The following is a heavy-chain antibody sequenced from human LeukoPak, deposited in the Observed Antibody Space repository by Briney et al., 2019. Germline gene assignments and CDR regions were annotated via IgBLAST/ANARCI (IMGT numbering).Heavy chain of an antibody. D-gene: IGHD3-10*01. V-gene: IGHV1-58*02. Sequence: SVKVSCTASGGTFSSYAISWVRQARGQRLEWIGWIVVGSGNTNYAQKFQERVTITRDMSTSTTYMELSSLRSEDTAVYYCGADLTMVRGVPRWFDPWGQGTLVTVSS. J-gene: IGHJ5*02. CDR2: IVVGSGNT. CDR1: GGTFSSYA. CDR3: GADLTMVRGVPRWFDP.